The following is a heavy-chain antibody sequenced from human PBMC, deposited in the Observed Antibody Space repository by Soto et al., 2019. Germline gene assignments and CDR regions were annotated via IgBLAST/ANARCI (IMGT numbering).Heavy chain of an antibody. V-gene: IGHV1-69*02. CDR3: ATTQISFYFDY. J-gene: IGHJ4*02. Sequence: QVQLVQSGAEVKKPRSSVKVSCKASGGTFSSYTISWVRQAPGQGLEWMGRIIPILGIANYAQKFQGRVTITADKSTSTAYMELSSLRSEDTAVYYCATTQISFYFDYWGQGTLVTVSS. D-gene: IGHD2-2*01. CDR2: IIPILGIA. CDR1: GGTFSSYT.